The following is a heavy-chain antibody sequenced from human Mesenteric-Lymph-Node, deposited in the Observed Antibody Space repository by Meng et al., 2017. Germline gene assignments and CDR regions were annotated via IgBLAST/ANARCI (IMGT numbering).Heavy chain of an antibody. CDR2: INQDGSEK. J-gene: IGHJ5*02. CDR1: GFTFSSYW. V-gene: IGHV3-7*01. Sequence: GESLKISCAGSGFTFSSYWMNWVRQAPGKGLEWVANINQDGSEKYYVDSVKGRFTISRDNAENSLYLQMNSLRAEDTAVYYCARGQCRSTGCYGHPFDPWGQGTLVTVSS. CDR3: ARGQCRSTGCYGHPFDP. D-gene: IGHD2-2*01.